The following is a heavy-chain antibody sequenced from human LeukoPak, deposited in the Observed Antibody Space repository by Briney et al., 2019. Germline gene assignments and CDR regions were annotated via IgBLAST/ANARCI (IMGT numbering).Heavy chain of an antibody. CDR1: GFSFRTYS. V-gene: IGHV3-48*02. J-gene: IGHJ4*01. D-gene: IGHD4-11*01. Sequence: PAGSLPLSCAASGFSFRTYSMNWVRQAPGKGLEWISYITSSGSAIYFADSVKGRFTISRDNAKSSLYLQMNSLRDEDTAIYYCVRDYSFAFDYLGQGTPVTVSS. CDR3: VRDYSFAFDY. CDR2: ITSSGSAI.